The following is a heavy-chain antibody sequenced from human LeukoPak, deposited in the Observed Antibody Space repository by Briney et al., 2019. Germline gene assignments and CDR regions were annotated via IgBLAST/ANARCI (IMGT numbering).Heavy chain of an antibody. D-gene: IGHD2-15*01. CDR3: ARYWDYYYGMDV. J-gene: IGHJ6*02. CDR1: GGSISSGDYY. Sequence: SQTLSLTCTVSGGSISSGDYYWSWIRQPPGKGLEWIGYIYYSGSTYYNPSLKSRVTISVDTSKSQFSLKLSSVTAADTAVYYCARYWDYYYGMDVWGQGTTVTVSS. CDR2: IYYSGST. V-gene: IGHV4-30-4*01.